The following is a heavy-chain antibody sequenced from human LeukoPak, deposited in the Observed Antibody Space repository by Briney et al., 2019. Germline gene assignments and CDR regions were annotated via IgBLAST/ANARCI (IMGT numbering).Heavy chain of an antibody. CDR2: IQYDGTNK. V-gene: IGHV3-30*02. D-gene: IGHD5-18*01. CDR1: GFTFSNYA. CDR3: VKEGYSYGDDF. Sequence: QPGGSLRLSCAASGFTFSNYATHWVRQAPGKGLGWVAVIQYDGTNKYYADSVKGRFAISRDNSKSTVYLQVNNLRGEDTAVYYCVKEGYSYGDDFWGQGTLVIVSP. J-gene: IGHJ4*02.